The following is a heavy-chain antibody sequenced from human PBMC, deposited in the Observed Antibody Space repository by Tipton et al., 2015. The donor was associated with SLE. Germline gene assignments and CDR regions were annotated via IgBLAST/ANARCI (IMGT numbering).Heavy chain of an antibody. D-gene: IGHD6-6*01. J-gene: IGHJ4*02. V-gene: IGHV4-39*07. Sequence: TLSLTCTVSGGSISSSSYYWGWIRQPPGKGLEWIGEINHSGSTNYNPSLKSRVTISVDTSKNQFSLKLSSVTAADTAVYYCAGGLKYSSSSGPNFDYWGQGTLVTVSS. CDR2: INHSGST. CDR1: GGSISSSSYY. CDR3: AGGLKYSSSSGPNFDY.